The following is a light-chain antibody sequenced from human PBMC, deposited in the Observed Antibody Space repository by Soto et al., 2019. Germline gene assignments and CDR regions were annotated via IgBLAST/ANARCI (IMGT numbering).Light chain of an antibody. Sequence: QSVLTQPPSASSTPGQTVTISCSGSTSNIGTFYVYWYQHLPGTAPKLLIYGNNQRPSGVPDRFSGSKSGTSASLAISGLQSEDEADYYCAAWDDSLNGYVFGTGTKLTVL. J-gene: IGLJ1*01. CDR2: GNN. CDR1: TSNIGTFY. CDR3: AAWDDSLNGYV. V-gene: IGLV1-44*01.